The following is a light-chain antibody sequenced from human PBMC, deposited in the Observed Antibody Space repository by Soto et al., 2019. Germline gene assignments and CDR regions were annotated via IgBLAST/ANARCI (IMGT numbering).Light chain of an antibody. CDR2: GAS. V-gene: IGKV3-20*01. CDR1: QSVSSSY. J-gene: IGKJ4*01. Sequence: ILLTQSPCTLSLSPGERATLSCRASQSVSSSYLAWYQQKPGQAPRLLMYGASSRATGIPDRFSGSGSGTDFTLTISRLEPEDFAVYYCQQYGSSPLTFGGGTKVDIK. CDR3: QQYGSSPLT.